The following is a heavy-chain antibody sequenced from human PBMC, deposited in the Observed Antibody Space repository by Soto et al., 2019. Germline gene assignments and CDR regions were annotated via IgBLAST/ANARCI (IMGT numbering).Heavy chain of an antibody. CDR1: GFTFSSYA. Sequence: HPGGSLRLSCAASGFTFSSYAMSWVRQAPGKGLEWVSAISGSGGSTYYADSVKGRFTISRDNSKNTLYLQMNSLRAEDTAVYYCAKDGGSGSYYKWAAFDIWGQGTMVTVSS. CDR3: AKDGGSGSYYKWAAFDI. D-gene: IGHD3-10*01. V-gene: IGHV3-23*01. J-gene: IGHJ3*02. CDR2: ISGSGGST.